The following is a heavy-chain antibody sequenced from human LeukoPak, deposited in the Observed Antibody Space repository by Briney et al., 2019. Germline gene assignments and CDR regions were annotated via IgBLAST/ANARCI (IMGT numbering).Heavy chain of an antibody. CDR3: AKSRLWANLPLDY. Sequence: GGSLRLSCAASGFTFSSYAMSWVRQAPGKGLEWVSAISGGGGSTYYADSVKGRFTISRDNSKNTLYLQMNSLRAEDTAVYYCAKSRLWANLPLDYWGQGTLVTVSS. CDR1: GFTFSSYA. CDR2: ISGGGGST. V-gene: IGHV3-23*01. J-gene: IGHJ4*02. D-gene: IGHD4/OR15-4a*01.